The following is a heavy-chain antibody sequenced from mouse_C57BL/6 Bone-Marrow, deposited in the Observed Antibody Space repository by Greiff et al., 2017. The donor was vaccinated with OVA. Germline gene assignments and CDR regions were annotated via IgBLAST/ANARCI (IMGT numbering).Heavy chain of an antibody. CDR3: VPYYYGSSYGAY. Sequence: QVHVKQSGAELARPGASVKMSRKASGYTFTSYTMHWVTQRPGQGLEWIGYINPSSGYTKYTQKFKDKATLPADKSSSTAYMQLSSLTSEDSAVYDCVPYYYGSSYGAYWGQGTLVTVSA. CDR2: INPSSGYT. V-gene: IGHV1-4*01. J-gene: IGHJ3*01. D-gene: IGHD1-1*01. CDR1: GYTFTSYT.